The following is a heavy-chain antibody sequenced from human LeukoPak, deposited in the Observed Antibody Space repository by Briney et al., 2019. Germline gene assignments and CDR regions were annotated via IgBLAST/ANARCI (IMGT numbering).Heavy chain of an antibody. CDR3: AKRGVVIQVILVGFHKEAYYFDS. CDR1: GFTFDTTD. D-gene: IGHD3-22*01. Sequence: GGSLRLSCAASGFTFDTTDMTWVRQAPGKGPEWLSCISGTGDRTYYADSVRGRFTISRDNSKNMLYLQMNSLRAEDTAVYFCAKRGVVIQVILVGFHKEAYYFDSWAREPWSPSPQ. CDR2: ISGTGDRT. J-gene: IGHJ4*02. V-gene: IGHV3-23*01.